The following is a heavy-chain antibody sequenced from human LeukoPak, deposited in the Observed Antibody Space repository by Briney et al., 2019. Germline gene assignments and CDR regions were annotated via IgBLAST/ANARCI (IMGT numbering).Heavy chain of an antibody. V-gene: IGHV3-21*04. D-gene: IGHD6-13*01. CDR2: ITGNGNYI. CDR1: GFTFSRND. Sequence: GGSLRLSCAASGFTFSRNDMNWVRQAPGKGLEWVSSITGNGNYIYYADSVKGRFTISRDNAKNSLFLQMNSLRAEDTAVYYCAKDRAYISSWYGCSTPWGQGTLVTVSS. CDR3: AKDRAYISSWYGCSTP. J-gene: IGHJ5*02.